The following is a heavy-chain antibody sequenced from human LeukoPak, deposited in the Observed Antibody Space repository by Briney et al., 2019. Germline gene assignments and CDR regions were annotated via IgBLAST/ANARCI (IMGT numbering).Heavy chain of an antibody. J-gene: IGHJ4*02. D-gene: IGHD3-16*01. V-gene: IGHV4-34*01. CDR1: GGSFSGYY. CDR3: ARHRFGHLFDY. CDR2: INHSGST. Sequence: NTSETLSLTCAVYGGSFSGYYWSWIRQPPGKGLEWIGEINHSGSTNYNPSLKSRVTISVDTSKNQFSLKLSSVTAADTAVYYCARHRFGHLFDYWGQGTLVTVSS.